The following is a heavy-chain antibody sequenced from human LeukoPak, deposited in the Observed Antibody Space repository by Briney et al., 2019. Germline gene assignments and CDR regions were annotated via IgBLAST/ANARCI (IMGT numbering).Heavy chain of an antibody. V-gene: IGHV1-2*02. D-gene: IGHD4-17*01. J-gene: IGHJ3*02. CDR1: GYTFTGCY. CDR3: AREYTVTYGGPGAFDI. CDR2: INPNSGGT. Sequence: GASVKVSCKASGYTFTGCYMHWVRQAPGQGLEWMGWINPNSGGTNYAQKFQGRVTMTRDTSISTAYMELSRLRSDDTAVYYCAREYTVTYGGPGAFDIWGQGTMVTVSS.